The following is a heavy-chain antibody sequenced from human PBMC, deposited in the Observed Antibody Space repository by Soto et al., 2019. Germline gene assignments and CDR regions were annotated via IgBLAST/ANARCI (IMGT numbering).Heavy chain of an antibody. CDR3: ARHEVVPAAFDY. Sequence: QLQLQESGPGLVKPSETLSLTCTVSGGSISSSSYYWGWIRQPPGKGLEWIGSIYYSGSTYYNPSLKSRVTISVDTSKNQFSLKLSSVTAADTAVYYCARHEVVPAAFDYWGQGTLVTVSS. V-gene: IGHV4-39*01. J-gene: IGHJ4*02. CDR2: IYYSGST. CDR1: GGSISSSSYY. D-gene: IGHD2-2*01.